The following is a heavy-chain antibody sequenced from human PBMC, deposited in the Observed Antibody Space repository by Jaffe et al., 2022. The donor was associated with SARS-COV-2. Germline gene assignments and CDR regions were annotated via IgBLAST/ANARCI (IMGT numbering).Heavy chain of an antibody. D-gene: IGHD1-7*01. J-gene: IGHJ4*02. CDR1: GFTFSNYY. V-gene: IGHV3-23*04. CDR3: VKMGNYYIND. CDR2: IGGSGTRT. Sequence: EVQLVESGGGLVQPGGSLRLSCAGSGFTFSNYYISWVRQVPGEGREWVSSIGGSGTRTNYADSVKGRFTISRDNAKNTVYLQMNSLRAEDTAVYYCVKMGNYYINDWGQGILVTVSS.